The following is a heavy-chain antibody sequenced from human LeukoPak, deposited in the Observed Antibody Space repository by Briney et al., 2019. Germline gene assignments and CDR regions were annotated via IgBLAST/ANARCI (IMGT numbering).Heavy chain of an antibody. Sequence: GESLKISCKGSGYSFTSYWIGWVRQMPGKGLEWMGIIYPGDSDTRYSPSFQGQVTISADKSISTAYLQWSSLKGSDTAMYYCARSLGYCSGGSCYSSWFDPWGQGTLVTVSS. J-gene: IGHJ5*02. CDR1: GYSFTSYW. V-gene: IGHV5-51*01. CDR2: IYPGDSDT. D-gene: IGHD2-15*01. CDR3: ARSLGYCSGGSCYSSWFDP.